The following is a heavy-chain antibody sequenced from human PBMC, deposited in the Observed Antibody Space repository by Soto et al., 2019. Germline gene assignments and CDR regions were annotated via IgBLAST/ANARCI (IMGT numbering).Heavy chain of an antibody. D-gene: IGHD5-18*01. CDR3: ARPGPGYGFDY. V-gene: IGHV3-7*05. Sequence: HPGGSLRLSCAASGFTLSNDCMSWVRQVPGKGLEWVANIKEDGSEKYYVDSVRGRFTISRDNAEKSLYLQMNSLRAEDTAAYYCARPGPGYGFDYWGQGTPVTVSS. CDR1: GFTLSNDC. CDR2: IKEDGSEK. J-gene: IGHJ4*02.